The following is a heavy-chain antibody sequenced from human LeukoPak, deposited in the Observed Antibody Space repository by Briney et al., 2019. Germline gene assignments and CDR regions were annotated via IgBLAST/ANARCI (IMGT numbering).Heavy chain of an antibody. CDR2: ISSNGGST. Sequence: GGSLRLSCAASGFTFSSYAMHWVRQAPGKGLEYVSAISSNGGSTNYANSVKGRFTISRDNSKNTLYLQMGSLRAEDMAVYYCARGGPQWELLPRYFDYWGQGTLVTVSS. J-gene: IGHJ4*02. CDR1: GFTFSSYA. CDR3: ARGGPQWELLPRYFDY. V-gene: IGHV3-64*01. D-gene: IGHD1-26*01.